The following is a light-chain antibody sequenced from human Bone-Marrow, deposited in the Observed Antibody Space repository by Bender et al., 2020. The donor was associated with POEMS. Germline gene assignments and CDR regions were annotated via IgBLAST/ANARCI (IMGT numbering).Light chain of an antibody. V-gene: IGLV1-44*01. J-gene: IGLJ3*02. Sequence: QSVLTQPPSASGTPGQRVTIPCSGGSSNIGAHAVNWYQHLPGTAPKLLIYSSHRRPSEVPDRFSGSRSGTSASLAISGLQSEDEADYSCAVWEDSLNGWVFGGGTKLTVL. CDR3: AVWEDSLNGWV. CDR2: SSH. CDR1: SSNIGAHA.